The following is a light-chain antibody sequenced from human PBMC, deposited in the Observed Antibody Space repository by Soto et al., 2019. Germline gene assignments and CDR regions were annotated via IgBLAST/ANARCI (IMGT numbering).Light chain of an antibody. CDR3: QQYQSLT. J-gene: IGKJ4*01. CDR2: GAS. Sequence: EIVMTQSPATLSVSPGDRATLSCRASQSVSSSYLAWYQHKPGQAPRLLIHGASSRVTGIPDRFSGSGSGTDFTLTITRLEPEDFAVYYCQQYQSLTFGGGTKVDIK. CDR1: QSVSSSY. V-gene: IGKV3-20*01.